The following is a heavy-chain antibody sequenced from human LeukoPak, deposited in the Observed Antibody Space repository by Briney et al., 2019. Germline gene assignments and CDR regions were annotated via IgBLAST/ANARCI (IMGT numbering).Heavy chain of an antibody. J-gene: IGHJ4*02. CDR3: ATQKGILTAYHQGYYYFDY. CDR2: FDPEEGET. V-gene: IGHV1-24*01. Sequence: ASVKVSCKVSGYTLTEVSMHWVRQAPGKGLEWMGGFDPEEGETIYAQKFQARVTMTEDTSTDTAYMELSSLKSEDTAIYYCATQKGILTAYHQGYYYFDYWGQGALVTVSS. D-gene: IGHD3-9*01. CDR1: GYTLTEVS.